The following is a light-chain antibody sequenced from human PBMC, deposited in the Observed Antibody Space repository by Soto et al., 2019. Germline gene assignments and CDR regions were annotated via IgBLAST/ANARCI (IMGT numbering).Light chain of an antibody. Sequence: EIVLTQSPATLSLSPGERATLSCRASTSVSIYLAWYQQKPGQAPRLLIYDASNRATGIPARFSGIGSGTDCTITISSLEPEDIAVYYCQQRSSWPQITFGQGTRLEIK. CDR2: DAS. CDR3: QQRSSWPQIT. CDR1: TSVSIY. J-gene: IGKJ5*01. V-gene: IGKV3-11*01.